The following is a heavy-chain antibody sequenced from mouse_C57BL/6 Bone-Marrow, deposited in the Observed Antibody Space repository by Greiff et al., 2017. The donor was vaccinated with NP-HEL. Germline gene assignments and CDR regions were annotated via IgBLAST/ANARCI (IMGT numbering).Heavy chain of an antibody. J-gene: IGHJ2*01. D-gene: IGHD3-2*01. V-gene: IGHV5-9-3*01. Sequence: EVQRVESGGGLVKPGGSLKLSCAASGFTFSSYAMSWVRQTPEKRLEWVATISSGGSYTYYPDSVKGRFTISRDNAKNTLYLQMSSLRSEDTAMYYCARKVDSSGYYYFDYWGQGTTLTVSS. CDR2: ISSGGSYT. CDR1: GFTFSSYA. CDR3: ARKVDSSGYYYFDY.